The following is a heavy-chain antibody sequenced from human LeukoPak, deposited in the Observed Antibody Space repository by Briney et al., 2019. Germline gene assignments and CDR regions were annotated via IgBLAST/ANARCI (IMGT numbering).Heavy chain of an antibody. CDR3: ALGGDGYNTRNWFDP. V-gene: IGHV1-69*13. CDR2: IIPIFGTA. D-gene: IGHD5-24*01. J-gene: IGHJ5*02. Sequence: SVKVSCKASGGTFSSYAISWVRQAPGQGLEWMGGIIPIFGTANYAQKFQGRVTITADESTSTAYMELSSLRSEDTAAYYCALGGDGYNTRNWFDPWGQGTLVTVSS. CDR1: GGTFSSYA.